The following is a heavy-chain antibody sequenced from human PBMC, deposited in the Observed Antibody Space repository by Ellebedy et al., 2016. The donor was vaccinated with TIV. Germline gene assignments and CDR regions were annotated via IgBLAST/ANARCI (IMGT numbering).Heavy chain of an antibody. CDR3: ARGLHIVSTNY. CDR2: LTGDGTNR. J-gene: IGHJ4*02. D-gene: IGHD5/OR15-5a*01. CDR1: GFTFSDYW. Sequence: PGGSLRLSCVASGFTFSDYWMHWFRLAPGKGLVWVSRLTGDGTNRDYADSVKGRFTISRDKAKTTLYLQMDSLKAEDTAVYYCARGLHIVSTNYWGQGTLVTVSS. V-gene: IGHV3-74*01.